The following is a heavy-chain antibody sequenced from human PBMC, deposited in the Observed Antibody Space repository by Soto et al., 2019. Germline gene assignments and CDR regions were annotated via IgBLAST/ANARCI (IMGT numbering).Heavy chain of an antibody. Sequence: GESLKISCKGSGYSFTSYWIGWVRQMPGKGLEWMGIIYPGDSDTRYSPSFQGQVTISADKSISTAYLQWSSLKASDTAMYYCARPVGQWLPYKTSDAFDIWGQGTMVTVSS. J-gene: IGHJ3*02. V-gene: IGHV5-51*01. CDR3: ARPVGQWLPYKTSDAFDI. D-gene: IGHD6-19*01. CDR1: GYSFTSYW. CDR2: IYPGDSDT.